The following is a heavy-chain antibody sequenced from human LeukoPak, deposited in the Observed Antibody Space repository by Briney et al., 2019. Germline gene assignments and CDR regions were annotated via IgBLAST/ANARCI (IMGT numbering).Heavy chain of an antibody. Sequence: GESLKIFCKASGYNFDNYYIGWVRQMPGKGLEWMGIIYPGDSDTRYSPSFQGHVSISADKSITTAYLEWRSLKDSDTATYYCAKQGIRSEYVYWYFDLWGPGTLVTVSS. D-gene: IGHD3-16*01. CDR3: AKQGIRSEYVYWYFDL. V-gene: IGHV5-51*01. CDR2: IYPGDSDT. J-gene: IGHJ2*01. CDR1: GYNFDNYY.